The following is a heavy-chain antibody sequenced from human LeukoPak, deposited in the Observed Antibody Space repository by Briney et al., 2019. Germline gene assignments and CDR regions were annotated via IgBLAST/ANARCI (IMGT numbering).Heavy chain of an antibody. D-gene: IGHD3-3*01. Sequence: ASVKVSCKASGYTFTSYGISWVRQAPGQGLEWMGWISAYNGNTNYAQKLQGRVTMTTDTSTSTAYMELRSLRYDDTAVYYCARGMYDFWSGYQNPFDYWGQGTLVTVSS. J-gene: IGHJ4*02. CDR3: ARGMYDFWSGYQNPFDY. CDR1: GYTFTSYG. CDR2: ISAYNGNT. V-gene: IGHV1-18*01.